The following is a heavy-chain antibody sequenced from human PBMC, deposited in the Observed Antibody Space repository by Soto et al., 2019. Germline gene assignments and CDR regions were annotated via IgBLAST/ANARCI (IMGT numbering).Heavy chain of an antibody. J-gene: IGHJ6*01. CDR3: ARDESYCSGGSCYSRDYYYGMDV. Sequence: QVQLVESGGGVVQPGRSLRLSCAASGFTFSSYAMHWVRQAPGKGLEWVAVISYDGSNKYYADSVKGRFTISRDNSKNTLYLQMNSLRAEDTAVYYCARDESYCSGGSCYSRDYYYGMDVW. D-gene: IGHD2-15*01. V-gene: IGHV3-30-3*01. CDR1: GFTFSSYA. CDR2: ISYDGSNK.